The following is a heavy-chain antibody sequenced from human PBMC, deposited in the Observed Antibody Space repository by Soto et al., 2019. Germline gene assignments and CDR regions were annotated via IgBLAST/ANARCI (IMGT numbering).Heavy chain of an antibody. CDR1: GGTFSSYA. D-gene: IGHD3-3*01. V-gene: IGHV1-69*12. CDR3: ARVRVRFLEWLASEG. J-gene: IGHJ4*02. CDR2: IIPIFGTA. Sequence: QVQLVQSGAEVKKPGSSVKVSCKTSGGTFSSYAISWVRQAPGQGLEWMGGIIPIFGTANYAQKFQGRVTITADESTSTAYMELSSLRSEDTAVYYCARVRVRFLEWLASEGWGQGTLVTFSS.